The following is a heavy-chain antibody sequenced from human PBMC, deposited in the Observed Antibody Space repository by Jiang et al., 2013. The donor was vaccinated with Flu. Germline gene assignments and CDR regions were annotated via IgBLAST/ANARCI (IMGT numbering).Heavy chain of an antibody. V-gene: IGHV4-59*13. CDR1: SISSAY. CDR3: ARDQGGGYNWFDP. CDR2: VYYSGTT. J-gene: IGHJ5*02. D-gene: IGHD2-15*01. Sequence: SISSAYWNWIRQPQEELQWIGNVYYSGTTSYNPSLKSRVTISVDTSKNQFSLSLTSVTAADTAVYYCARDQGGGYNWFDPWGQGTLGHRLL.